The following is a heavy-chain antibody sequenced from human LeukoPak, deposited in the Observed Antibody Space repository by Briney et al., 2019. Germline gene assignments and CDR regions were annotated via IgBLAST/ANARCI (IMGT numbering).Heavy chain of an antibody. Sequence: SETLSLTCAVYGGSFSGYYWSWIRQPPGKGLEWIGEINHSGSTNYNPSLKSRVTISVDTSKNRFSLKLGSVTAADTAVYYCARDPGGYCSSTSCYPADYYYYGMDVWGQGTTVTVSS. D-gene: IGHD2-2*01. V-gene: IGHV4-34*01. CDR1: GGSFSGYY. J-gene: IGHJ6*02. CDR2: INHSGST. CDR3: ARDPGGYCSSTSCYPADYYYYGMDV.